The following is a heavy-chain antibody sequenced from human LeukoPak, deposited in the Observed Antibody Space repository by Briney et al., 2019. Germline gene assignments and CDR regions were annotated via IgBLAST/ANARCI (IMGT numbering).Heavy chain of an antibody. V-gene: IGHV4-39*01. CDR1: GGFISSNSYY. CDR2: IYYSGST. J-gene: IGHJ4*02. Sequence: SETLSLTCSVSGGFISSNSYYWGWIRQPPGKGLEWIGSIYYSGSTFYNPSLKTRVTISVDKSKNQFSLRLSSVTAADTAVYYCAITTCRLSPIYCGGDLYYFDYWGQGTLVTVSS. D-gene: IGHD2-21*02. CDR3: AITTCRLSPIYCGGDLYYFDY.